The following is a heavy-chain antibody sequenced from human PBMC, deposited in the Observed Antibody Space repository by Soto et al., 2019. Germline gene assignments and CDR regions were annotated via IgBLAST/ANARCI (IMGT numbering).Heavy chain of an antibody. CDR3: ARLSLCSSTSCYATFDY. Sequence: NPSETLSLTCTVSGGSISSSSYYWGWIRQPPGKGLEWIGSIYYSGSTYYNPSLKSRVTISVDTSKNQFSLKLSSVTAADTAVYYCARLSLCSSTSCYATFDYWGQGTLVTVSS. J-gene: IGHJ4*02. CDR1: GGSISSSSYY. D-gene: IGHD2-2*01. V-gene: IGHV4-39*01. CDR2: IYYSGST.